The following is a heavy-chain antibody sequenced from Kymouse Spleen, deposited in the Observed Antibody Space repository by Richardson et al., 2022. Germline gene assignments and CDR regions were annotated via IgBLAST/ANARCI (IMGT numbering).Heavy chain of an antibody. J-gene: IGHJ6*02. Sequence: EVQLVESGGGLVQPGGSLRLSCAASGFTFSSYDMHWVRQATGKGLEWVSAIGTAGDTYYPGSVKGRFTISRENAKNSLYLQMNSLRAGDTAVYYCARGRSSSSYYYYGMDVWGQGTTVTVSS. CDR1: GFTFSSYD. V-gene: IGHV3-13*01. D-gene: IGHD6-6*01. CDR2: IGTAGDT. CDR3: ARGRSSSSYYYYGMDV.